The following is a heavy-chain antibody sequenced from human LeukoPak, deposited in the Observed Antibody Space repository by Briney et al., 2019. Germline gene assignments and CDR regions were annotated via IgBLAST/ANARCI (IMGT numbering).Heavy chain of an antibody. CDR1: GYSISSGYY. J-gene: IGHJ6*04. CDR2: IYHSGST. D-gene: IGHD2-15*01. Sequence: SETLSLTCAVSGYSISSGYYWGWIRQPPGKGLEWIGSIYHSGSTYYNPSLKSRVTISVDTSKNQFSLKLSSVTAADTAVYYCAREIVDCSGGSCYSGTYYYYYYGMDVWGKGTTVTVSP. CDR3: AREIVDCSGGSCYSGTYYYYYYGMDV. V-gene: IGHV4-38-2*02.